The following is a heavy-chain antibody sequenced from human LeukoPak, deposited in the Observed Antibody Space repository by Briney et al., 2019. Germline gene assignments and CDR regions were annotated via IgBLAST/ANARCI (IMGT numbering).Heavy chain of an antibody. CDR3: ARVSRFWSGPFIDF. CDR2: IYNSGIT. V-gene: IGHV4-61*02. J-gene: IGHJ4*02. D-gene: IGHD3-3*01. Sequence: SQTLSLTCTVSGASISSNSYFWSWIRQPAGEGLEWIGRIYNSGITNYNPSLQSRLTISLDTSKNQFSLNLTSVTAADTAVYYCARVSRFWSGPFIDFWGQGTLVTVSS. CDR1: GASISSNSYF.